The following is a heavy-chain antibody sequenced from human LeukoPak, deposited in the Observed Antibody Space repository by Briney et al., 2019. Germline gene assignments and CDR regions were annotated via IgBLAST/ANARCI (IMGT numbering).Heavy chain of an antibody. CDR2: TCPGDSET. D-gene: IGHD1-26*01. V-gene: IGHV5-51*01. CDR1: GYMFTNYW. Sequence: GESLKISCKGSGYMFTNYWIGWVRRMPGKGLEWMGITCPGDSETSKRPSCQGHATISADKSSSTAYPQWSGLNATDNAMYYCARRRDLYSGSYYHFDQWGEGTLVSVSS. J-gene: IGHJ4*02. CDR3: ARRRDLYSGSYYHFDQ.